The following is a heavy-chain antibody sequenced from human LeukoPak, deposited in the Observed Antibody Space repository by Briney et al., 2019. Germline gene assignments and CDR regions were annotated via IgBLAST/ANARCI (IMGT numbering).Heavy chain of an antibody. CDR2: ISGDSHST. V-gene: IGHV3-43*02. Sequence: GGSLRLSCAASGFTFDDYAMHWVRQAPGKGLEWVSLISGDSHSTLYADSVKGRFTISRDNSKNSLYLQMNSLRNDDTALYYCARDTEGYIYGYYYYGMDVWGQGTTVTVSS. CDR1: GFTFDDYA. CDR3: ARDTEGYIYGYYYYGMDV. J-gene: IGHJ6*02. D-gene: IGHD5-18*01.